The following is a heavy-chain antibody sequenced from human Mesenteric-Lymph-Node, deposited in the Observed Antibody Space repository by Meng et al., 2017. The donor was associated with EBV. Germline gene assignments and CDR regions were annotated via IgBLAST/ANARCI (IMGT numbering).Heavy chain of an antibody. CDR3: ARVFPDLVY. Sequence: QVRLQQWGAGLLKTSEPLSLTCAVYGWSVSGYYWCCIRQPPGKGLEWIGEINHSGSTNYNPSLKSRVTISVDTSKNQCSLKLSSVTAADTAVYYCARVFPDLVYWGQGTLVTVSS. CDR2: INHSGST. V-gene: IGHV4-34*01. CDR1: GWSVSGYY. J-gene: IGHJ4*02.